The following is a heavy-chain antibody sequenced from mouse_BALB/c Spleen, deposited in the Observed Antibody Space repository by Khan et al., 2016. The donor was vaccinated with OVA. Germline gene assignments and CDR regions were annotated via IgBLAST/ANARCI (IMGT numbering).Heavy chain of an antibody. CDR3: AKLVWSHYFAMDY. V-gene: IGHV2-6-5*01. CDR1: GFSLTDYG. CDR2: IWGGGST. J-gene: IGHJ4*01. Sequence: QVQLKQSGPGLVAPSQSLSITCTVSGFSLTDYGVSWIRQPPGKGLEWLGLIWGGGSTFYNSVLKSRLSISKDNSRSQVFLKMNSLQTDDTALNYCAKLVWSHYFAMDYWGQGTSVTVSS. D-gene: IGHD2-10*02.